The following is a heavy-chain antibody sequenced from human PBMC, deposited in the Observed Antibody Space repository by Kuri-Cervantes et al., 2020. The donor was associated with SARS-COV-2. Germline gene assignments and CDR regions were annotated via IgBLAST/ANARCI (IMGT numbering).Heavy chain of an antibody. Sequence: SETLSLTCTVSGGSISRTYYYWGWIRQPPGKGLEWIGTISYSGATHYNPSLKSRVTISVDTSKNQFSLKVSSVTATDTAMYYCARHAERYNWNVGLDPWGQGTLVTVSS. D-gene: IGHD1-1*01. V-gene: IGHV4-39*01. J-gene: IGHJ5*02. CDR1: GGSISRTYYY. CDR2: ISYSGAT. CDR3: ARHAERYNWNVGLDP.